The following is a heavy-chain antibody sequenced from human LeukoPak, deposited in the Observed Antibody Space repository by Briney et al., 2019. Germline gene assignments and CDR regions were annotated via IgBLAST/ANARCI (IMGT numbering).Heavy chain of an antibody. Sequence: SETLSLTCTVSGYSISSGYYWGWIRQPPGTGLEWIGSMYYSGSTYYNPSLKSRVSISVDTSKNNFSLKLSSVTAADTAVYYCARDQTYSGSGIYTYFDYWGQGILVTVSS. CDR2: MYYSGST. D-gene: IGHD3-10*01. J-gene: IGHJ4*02. CDR1: GYSISSGYY. V-gene: IGHV4-38-2*02. CDR3: ARDQTYSGSGIYTYFDY.